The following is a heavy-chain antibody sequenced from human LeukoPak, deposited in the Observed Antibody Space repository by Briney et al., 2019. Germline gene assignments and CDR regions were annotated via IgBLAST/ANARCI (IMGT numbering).Heavy chain of an antibody. J-gene: IGHJ4*02. CDR2: ISGSGGST. V-gene: IGHV3-23*01. Sequence: GGSLRLSCAASGFTFSSYAMSWVRQAPGKGLEWVSAISGSGGSTYYVDSVKGRFTISRDNSKNTLYLQMNSLRAEDTAVYYCASMVTQYYFDYWGQGTLVTVSS. CDR3: ASMVTQYYFDY. D-gene: IGHD4-23*01. CDR1: GFTFSSYA.